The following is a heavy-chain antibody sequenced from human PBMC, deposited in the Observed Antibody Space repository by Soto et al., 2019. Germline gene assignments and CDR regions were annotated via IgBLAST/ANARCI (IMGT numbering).Heavy chain of an antibody. V-gene: IGHV1-69*13. CDR1: GGTFSSYA. J-gene: IGHJ5*01. Sequence: ASVKVSCKASGGTFSSYAISWVRQAPGQGLEWMGGIIPIFGTANYAQKFQGRVTITADESTSTAYMELSSLRSEDTAVYYCARVKDPGDRVFLNGYDRGWFYPCGQGTLVPVS. D-gene: IGHD3-9*01. CDR2: IIPIFGTA. CDR3: ARVKDPGDRVFLNGYDRGWFYP.